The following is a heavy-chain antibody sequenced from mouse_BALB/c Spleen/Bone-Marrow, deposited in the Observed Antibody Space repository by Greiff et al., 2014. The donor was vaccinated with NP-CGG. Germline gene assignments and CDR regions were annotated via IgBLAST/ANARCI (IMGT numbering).Heavy chain of an antibody. Sequence: VQLQQSGPELVKPGASVKISCKASGYTFTDYNMHWVKQSHGKSLEWIVYIYPHNGGNGYNQKFKNKATLTVDSSSSTAYMELRSLTSEDSAVYYCARSRGTTATTYYFDYWGQGTTFTVSS. V-gene: IGHV1S29*02. CDR1: GYTFTDYN. CDR3: ARSRGTTATTYYFDY. J-gene: IGHJ2*01. D-gene: IGHD1-2*01. CDR2: IYPHNGGN.